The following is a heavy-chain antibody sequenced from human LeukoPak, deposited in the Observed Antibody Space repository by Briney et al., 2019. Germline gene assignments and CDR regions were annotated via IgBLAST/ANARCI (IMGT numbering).Heavy chain of an antibody. V-gene: IGHV3-53*01. D-gene: IGHD6-19*01. CDR3: VREGTPGRQFFDL. Sequence: GGSLRLSCAASEFSVSSNYMTWVRQAPGKGLEWVSVLHSDGTTYYADSVRGRFTISTDNFKNSLFLQMNSMGADDTAVYYCVREGTPGRQFFDLWGRGTLVTVSS. CDR2: LHSDGTT. J-gene: IGHJ2*01. CDR1: EFSVSSNY.